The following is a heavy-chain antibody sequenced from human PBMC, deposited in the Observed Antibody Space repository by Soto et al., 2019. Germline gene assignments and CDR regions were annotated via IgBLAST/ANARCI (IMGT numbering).Heavy chain of an antibody. Sequence: GGSLRLSCAASGFTFSQFGMHWVRQAPGKGLEWVAVLWYDGSNNYYADSVKGRFTISRDNSKNTVYLQMNSLRAEDTAVYYCAKDFGYCSDGVCYMPGDLYYYMDVWGKGTTVTVSS. CDR2: LWYDGSNN. CDR1: GFTFSQFG. D-gene: IGHD2-8*01. CDR3: AKDFGYCSDGVCYMPGDLYYYMDV. V-gene: IGHV3-33*06. J-gene: IGHJ6*03.